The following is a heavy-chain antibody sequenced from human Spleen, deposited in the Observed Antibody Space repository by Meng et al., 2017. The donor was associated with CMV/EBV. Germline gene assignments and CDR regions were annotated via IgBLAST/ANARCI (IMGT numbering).Heavy chain of an antibody. CDR1: GFSLSTSGVG. CDR3: ALSTTVTRFDY. V-gene: IGHV2-5*01. Sequence: SGPTLVKPTPTLTLTCTFSGFSLSTSGVGVGWIRQPPGKALEWLALIYWNDDKRYSPSLTSRLTITKDTSKNQVVLIMTNMDPVDTATYYCALSTTVTRFDYWGQGTLVTVSS. D-gene: IGHD4-17*01. CDR2: IYWNDDK. J-gene: IGHJ4*02.